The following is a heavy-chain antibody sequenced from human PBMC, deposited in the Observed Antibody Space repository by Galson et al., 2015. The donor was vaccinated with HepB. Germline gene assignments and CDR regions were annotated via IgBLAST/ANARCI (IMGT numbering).Heavy chain of an antibody. CDR2: ISWNSGSI. J-gene: IGHJ4*02. CDR1: GFTFDDYA. D-gene: IGHD3-22*01. V-gene: IGHV3-9*01. CDR3: AKPTNPTYYYDSSGSFDY. Sequence: SLRLSCAASGFTFDDYAMHWVRQAPGKGLEWVSGISWNSGSIGYADSVKGRFTISRDNAKNSLYLQMNSLRAEDTALYYCAKPTNPTYYYDSSGSFDYWGQGTLVTVSS.